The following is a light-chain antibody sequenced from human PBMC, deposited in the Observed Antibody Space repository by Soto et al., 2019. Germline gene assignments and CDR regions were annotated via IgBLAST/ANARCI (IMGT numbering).Light chain of an antibody. Sequence: EIVLTQSPGTLSLSPGERATLSCRASQSVSSTYLAWYQQKPGQAPRLLIYGASIRATGIPDRFSGSGSGTDFTLSISRLEPEFFAVYYCQQYGSSPYTFGQLTQLEI. J-gene: IGKJ2*01. CDR1: QSVSSTY. CDR3: QQYGSSPYT. V-gene: IGKV3-20*01. CDR2: GAS.